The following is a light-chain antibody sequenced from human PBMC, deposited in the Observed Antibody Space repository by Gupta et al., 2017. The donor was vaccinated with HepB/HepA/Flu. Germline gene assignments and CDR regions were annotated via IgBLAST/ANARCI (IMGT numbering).Light chain of an antibody. CDR2: GAS. CDR1: QSVQSY. V-gene: IGKV3-11*01. Sequence: EIVLTQFPATLSLSPGERATLSCRASQSVQSYLAWYQQRAGQAPRLLIYGASSRATGIPARFSGSGSGTDFTLTSISRETEDFAIYYWQQGSSWHPFGGGTRVEMK. CDR3: QQGSSWHP. J-gene: IGKJ4*01.